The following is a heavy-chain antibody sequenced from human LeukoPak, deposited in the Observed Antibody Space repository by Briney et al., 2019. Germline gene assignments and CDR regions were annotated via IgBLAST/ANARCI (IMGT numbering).Heavy chain of an antibody. J-gene: IGHJ4*02. CDR3: ARHRLLAVALNFDY. CDR1: GGSISSYY. V-gene: IGHV4-4*07. CDR2: IYTSGST. D-gene: IGHD6-19*01. Sequence: SETLSLTCTVSGGSISSYYWSWIRQPAGKGLEWIGRIYTSGSTNYNPSLKSRVTISVDTSKNQFSLKLSSVTAADTAVYYCARHRLLAVALNFDYWGQGTLVTVSS.